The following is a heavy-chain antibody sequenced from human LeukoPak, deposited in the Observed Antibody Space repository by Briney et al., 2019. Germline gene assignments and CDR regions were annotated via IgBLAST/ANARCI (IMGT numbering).Heavy chain of an antibody. V-gene: IGHV4-39*07. CDR2: IYYSGST. Sequence: SETLSLTCTVSGGSISSSSYYWGWIRQPPGKGLEWIGSIYYSGSTYYNPSLKSRVTISVDTSKNQFSLKLSSVTAADTAVYYCARGGITGTTTPFDYWGQGTLVTVSS. CDR3: ARGGITGTTTPFDY. CDR1: GGSISSSSYY. J-gene: IGHJ4*02. D-gene: IGHD1-14*01.